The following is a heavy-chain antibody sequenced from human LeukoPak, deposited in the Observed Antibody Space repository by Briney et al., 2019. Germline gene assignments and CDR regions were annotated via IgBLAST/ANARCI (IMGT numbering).Heavy chain of an antibody. CDR3: ARDKVVTAVFDV. Sequence: SETLSLTCTVSGGSISSGDYYWSWIRQPPGKGLEWIGYIYYSGSTYYNPSLKSRVTISVDTSKNQFSLKLSSVTAADTAVYYCARDKVVTAVFDVWGQGTTVTASS. J-gene: IGHJ6*02. V-gene: IGHV4-30-4*01. CDR2: IYYSGST. CDR1: GGSISSGDYY. D-gene: IGHD2-21*02.